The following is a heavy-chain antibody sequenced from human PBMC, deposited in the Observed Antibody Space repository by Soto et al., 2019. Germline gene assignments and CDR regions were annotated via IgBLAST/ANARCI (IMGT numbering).Heavy chain of an antibody. CDR2: INGGNGDT. J-gene: IGHJ4*02. V-gene: IGHV1-3*01. CDR3: ARSYCSSTSCLPGGY. D-gene: IGHD2-2*01. CDR1: GYTFTNYA. Sequence: QVQLVQSGAEVKKPGASVKVSCKASGYTFTNYAIHWVRQAPGQRLEWMGWINGGNGDTKYSQKFQGRVTVARDTSTNTAYMELRSLRSEDTAIYYCARSYCSSTSCLPGGYWGQGARVTVSS.